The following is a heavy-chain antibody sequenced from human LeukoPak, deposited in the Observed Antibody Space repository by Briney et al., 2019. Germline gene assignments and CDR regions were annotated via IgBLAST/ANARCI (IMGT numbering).Heavy chain of an antibody. J-gene: IGHJ5*02. D-gene: IGHD6-19*01. CDR1: GYTFTGYY. CDR2: INPNSGGT. CDR3: ARGRYSSGWYRGANWFDP. Sequence: GASVKVSCKASGYTFTGYYMHWVRQAPGQGLEWMGRINPNSGGTNYAQKFQGRVTMTRDTSISTAYTELSRLRSDDTAVYYCARGRYSSGWYRGANWFDPWGQGTLVTVSS. V-gene: IGHV1-2*06.